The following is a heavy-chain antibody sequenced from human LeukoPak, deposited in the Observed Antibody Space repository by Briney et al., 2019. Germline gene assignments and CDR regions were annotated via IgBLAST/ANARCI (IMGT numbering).Heavy chain of an antibody. D-gene: IGHD6-13*01. CDR1: GGSISSGSYY. Sequence: PSETLSLTCTVSGGSISSGSYYWSWIRQPAGKGLEWIGRIYTSGSTNYNPSLKSRVTISVDTSKNQFSLKLSSVTAADTAVYYCARVAGYSSSHFDYWGQGALVTVSS. CDR3: ARVAGYSSSHFDY. V-gene: IGHV4-61*02. CDR2: IYTSGST. J-gene: IGHJ4*02.